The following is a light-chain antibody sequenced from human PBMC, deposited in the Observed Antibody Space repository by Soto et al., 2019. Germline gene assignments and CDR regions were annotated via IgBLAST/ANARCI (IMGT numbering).Light chain of an antibody. CDR3: SSYTSSSTLVV. CDR1: SGDIGGYNY. V-gene: IGLV2-14*01. CDR2: EVS. Sequence: QSVLTQPASVSGSPGQSITISCTGTSGDIGGYNYVSWYQQLPGKAPKLIIYEVSNRPSGVSNRFSGSKSGNTASLTISGLQAEDEADYFCSSYTSSSTLVVFGGGTKLTVL. J-gene: IGLJ2*01.